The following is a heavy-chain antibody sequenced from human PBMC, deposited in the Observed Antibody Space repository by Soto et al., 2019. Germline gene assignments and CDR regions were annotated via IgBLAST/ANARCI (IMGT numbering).Heavy chain of an antibody. CDR3: ARVETFTIPYYGMDV. J-gene: IGHJ6*02. CDR2: IIPIFGAA. D-gene: IGHD3-3*01. CDR1: GGTFSSYA. Sequence: GASVKVSCKASGGTFSSYAISLVRQAPGQGLEWMGGIIPIFGAANYAQKFQGRVTITADESTSTAYMELSSLRSEDTAVYYCARVETFTIPYYGMDVWGQGTTVTVSS. V-gene: IGHV1-69*13.